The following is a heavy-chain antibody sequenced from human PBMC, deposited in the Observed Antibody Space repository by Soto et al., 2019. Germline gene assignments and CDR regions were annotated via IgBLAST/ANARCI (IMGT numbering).Heavy chain of an antibody. Sequence: SETLSLTCTVSGGSISGYYWSWIRQPPGKGLEWIGYMYKTGSTVYNPSFKSRVTISVDTSKNQFSLKLNSVTAADTAIYYCARDLWGYCGTDCYPLDVWGQGTTVTVSS. CDR2: MYKTGST. J-gene: IGHJ6*02. CDR1: GGSISGYY. D-gene: IGHD2-21*02. V-gene: IGHV4-59*01. CDR3: ARDLWGYCGTDCYPLDV.